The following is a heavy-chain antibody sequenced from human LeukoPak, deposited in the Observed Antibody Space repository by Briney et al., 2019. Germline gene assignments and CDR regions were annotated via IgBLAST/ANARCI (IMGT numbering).Heavy chain of an antibody. Sequence: GGSLRLSCAASGFTFDNYAMHWVRQAPGKGLEWVSLISGGGSSTSYADSVKGRFTISRDNDKGSLYLQMNSLTTEDTALYYCAKVLGSSSWYSLGSWGQGTLVTVSS. CDR3: AKVLGSSSWYSLGS. CDR1: GFTFDNYA. CDR2: ISGGGSST. V-gene: IGHV3-43*02. D-gene: IGHD6-13*01. J-gene: IGHJ5*02.